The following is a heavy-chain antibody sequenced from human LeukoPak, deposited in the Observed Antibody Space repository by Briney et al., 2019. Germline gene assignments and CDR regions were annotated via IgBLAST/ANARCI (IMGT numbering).Heavy chain of an antibody. J-gene: IGHJ6*02. Sequence: PGGSVRLSCAASGFTFSSYGMHWGRQAPGKGREWGAGIWCDGSNKYYADSVKGRFTTSRNNSKHTLYLQMNSLRAEDTAVYYCARGITMVRGVIITFGMDVWGQGTTVTVSS. CDR3: ARGITMVRGVIITFGMDV. D-gene: IGHD3-10*01. CDR2: IWCDGSNK. V-gene: IGHV3-33*01. CDR1: GFTFSSYG.